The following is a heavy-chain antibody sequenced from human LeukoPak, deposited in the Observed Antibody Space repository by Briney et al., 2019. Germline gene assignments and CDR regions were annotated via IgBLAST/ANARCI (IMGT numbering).Heavy chain of an antibody. CDR3: AKTITIFGGTYGMDV. Sequence: GESLKISCKTSGYTFRSHWIAWVRQVPGKGLEWMGVIDPANSEIRYSPSPEGQATISVDKSNTTAFLQWTSLKASDTATYYCAKTITIFGGTYGMDVWGQGTTVSVAS. J-gene: IGHJ6*02. V-gene: IGHV5-51*01. CDR1: GYTFRSHW. CDR2: IDPANSEI. D-gene: IGHD3-3*01.